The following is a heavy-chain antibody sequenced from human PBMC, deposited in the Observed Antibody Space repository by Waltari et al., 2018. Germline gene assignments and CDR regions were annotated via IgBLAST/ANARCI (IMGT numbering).Heavy chain of an antibody. CDR1: GYTFTSYA. J-gene: IGHJ4*02. D-gene: IGHD3-9*01. Sequence: QVQLVQSGAEVTKPGASVKVSCKASGYTFTSYAINWVRQATGQGLEWMGWMNPNSGNTGYAQKFQGRVTITRNTSISTAYMELSSLRSEDTAVYYCARTHRSHDRVFDYWGQGTLVTVSS. CDR3: ARTHRSHDRVFDY. V-gene: IGHV1-8*03. CDR2: MNPNSGNT.